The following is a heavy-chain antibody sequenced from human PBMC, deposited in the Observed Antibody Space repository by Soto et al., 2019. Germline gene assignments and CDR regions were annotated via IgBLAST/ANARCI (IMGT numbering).Heavy chain of an antibody. J-gene: IGHJ6*02. CDR1: GFTSSSYA. CDR3: ARDWRILGMDV. CDR2: VNTDGSST. Sequence: GGSLRLSCSASGFTSSSYAMHWVRQAPGKGLEWVSRVNTDGSSTNHADSVKGRFTISRDNAKNTLYLQMNSLRAEDTAVYYCARDWRILGMDVWGQGTTVTVSS. V-gene: IGHV3-74*01.